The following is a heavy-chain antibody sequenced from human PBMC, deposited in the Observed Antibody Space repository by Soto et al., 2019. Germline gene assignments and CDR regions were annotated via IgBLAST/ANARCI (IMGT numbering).Heavy chain of an antibody. CDR3: ARDFYDSVGYTWFDY. V-gene: IGHV4-59*01. Sequence: XETLSLTCTVSGDTSTSYYWGWIRQAPGKGLEWIGHIHNSGTSTHNPSLNGRVTISIDMSKKQFSLKLTSLTSADTAVYYCARDFYDSVGYTWFDYWSQGPLVTVSS. CDR1: GDTSTSYY. CDR2: IHNSGTS. D-gene: IGHD3-22*01. J-gene: IGHJ5*01.